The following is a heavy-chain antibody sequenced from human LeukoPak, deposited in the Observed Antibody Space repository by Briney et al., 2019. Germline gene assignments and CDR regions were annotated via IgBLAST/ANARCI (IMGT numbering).Heavy chain of an antibody. D-gene: IGHD6-13*01. Sequence: GGSLRLSCAASGFIFNNYWMSWVRQAPGKGPEWVANINQDGKKRNYVDSVKGRFIISRDDAKNLLYLQMNSLTAEDTAIYYCTRDLAAAATWGQGTLVTVSS. CDR1: GFIFNNYW. CDR2: INQDGKKR. V-gene: IGHV3-7*03. CDR3: TRDLAAAAT. J-gene: IGHJ5*02.